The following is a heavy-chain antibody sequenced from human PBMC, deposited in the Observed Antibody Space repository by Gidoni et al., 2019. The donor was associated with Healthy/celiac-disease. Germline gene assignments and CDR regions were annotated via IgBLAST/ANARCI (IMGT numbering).Heavy chain of an antibody. Sequence: QVQLVESGGGVVQPGRSLRLSCAASGFTFSSYAMHWVRQAPGTGLEWVAVISYDGSNKYYADPVKGRFTISRDNSKNTLYLQMNSLRAEDTAVYYCARDGKYYDFWSGYSTYYYYYMDVWGKGTTVTVSS. D-gene: IGHD3-3*01. CDR2: ISYDGSNK. J-gene: IGHJ6*03. V-gene: IGHV3-30-3*01. CDR1: GFTFSSYA. CDR3: ARDGKYYDFWSGYSTYYYYYMDV.